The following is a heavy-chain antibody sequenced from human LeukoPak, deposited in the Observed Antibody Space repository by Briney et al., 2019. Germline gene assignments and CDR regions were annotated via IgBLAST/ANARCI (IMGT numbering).Heavy chain of an antibody. CDR2: IYPGDSDT. CDR1: GSSSASYW. Sequence: LNIPCQGSGSSSASYWSGGVGQMPGQGLDWMGIIYPGDSDTRYSPSFQGQVSISADKSISTAYLQWSSLKASDTAMYYCASLAGEISDSFDVWGQGTMVTVSS. J-gene: IGHJ3*01. D-gene: IGHD3-10*01. CDR3: ASLAGEISDSFDV. V-gene: IGHV5-51*01.